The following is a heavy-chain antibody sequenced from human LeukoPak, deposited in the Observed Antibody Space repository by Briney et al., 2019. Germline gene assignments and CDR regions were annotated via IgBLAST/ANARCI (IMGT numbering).Heavy chain of an antibody. V-gene: IGHV4-39*01. Sequence: PSETLSLTCTVSGGSISSSSYYWVWIRQPPGKGLEWIGSIYYSGSTYKNPSLKSRVTISVDTSKNQFSLKVSSVTAADTAVYYCATTTRSSGYYLDYWGQVTLVTVSS. J-gene: IGHJ4*02. CDR1: GGSISSSSYY. D-gene: IGHD3-22*01. CDR2: IYYSGST. CDR3: ATTTRSSGYYLDY.